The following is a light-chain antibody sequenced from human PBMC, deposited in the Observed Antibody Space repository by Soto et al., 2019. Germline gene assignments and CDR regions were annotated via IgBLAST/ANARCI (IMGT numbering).Light chain of an antibody. J-gene: IGKJ2*01. CDR1: QSVSSY. CDR3: QQRSNWPPSP. V-gene: IGKV3-11*01. CDR2: DAS. Sequence: EIVLTQSPATLSLSPGERATLSCRASQSVSSYLAWYQQKPGQAPRLLIYDASNRATGIPARFSGSGSGTAFTLTISSLEPEDFAVYYCQQRSNWPPSPFGQGPSWRSN.